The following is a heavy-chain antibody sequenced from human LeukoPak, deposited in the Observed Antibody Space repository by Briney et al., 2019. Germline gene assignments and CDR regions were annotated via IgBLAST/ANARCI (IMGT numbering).Heavy chain of an antibody. D-gene: IGHD6-6*01. CDR3: ATHKSSSYRYHYYYMDV. V-gene: IGHV4-39*01. Sequence: SETLSLTCTVSGGSISSTSSYWGWIRQPPGKGLEWIGSMYYSGSTYYNPSLKSRVTISVDTSKNQVSLKLSSVTAADTAVYYCATHKSSSYRYHYYYMDVWGKGTTVTVSS. J-gene: IGHJ6*03. CDR2: MYYSGST. CDR1: GGSISSTSSY.